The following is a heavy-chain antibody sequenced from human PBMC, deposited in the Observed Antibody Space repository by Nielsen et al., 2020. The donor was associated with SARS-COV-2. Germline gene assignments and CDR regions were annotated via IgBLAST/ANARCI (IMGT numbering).Heavy chain of an antibody. CDR2: VRSKAFGGTT. J-gene: IGHJ3*01. V-gene: IGHV3-49*04. CDR3: TRGARPRAFDL. Sequence: GESLKISCTGSGFTFGDYAFSWVRQAPGKGLEWLGFVRSKAFGGTTDYPASAKGRFIISRDDSKSIAYMQMNSLKTEDTAVYYCTRGARPRAFDLWGQGTTVTVSS. CDR1: GFTFGDYA.